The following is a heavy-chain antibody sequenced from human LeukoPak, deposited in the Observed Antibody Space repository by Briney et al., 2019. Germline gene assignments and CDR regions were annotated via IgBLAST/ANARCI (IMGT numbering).Heavy chain of an antibody. D-gene: IGHD6-25*01. V-gene: IGHV4-59*01. CDR2: IYYSGST. CDR1: GGSISSYY. Sequence: PSETLSLTCIVSGGSISSYYWSWIRQPPGKGLEWIGYIYYSGSTNYNPSLKSRVTISVDTSKNQCSLKLISVTSADTAVYYCARSYSSGFFDYWGQGTLVTVSS. J-gene: IGHJ4*02. CDR3: ARSYSSGFFDY.